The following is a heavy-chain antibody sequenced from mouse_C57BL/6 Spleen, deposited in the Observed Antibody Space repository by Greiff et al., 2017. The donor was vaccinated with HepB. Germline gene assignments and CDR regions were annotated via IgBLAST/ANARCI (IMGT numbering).Heavy chain of an antibody. CDR2: ISSGGSYT. CDR1: GFTFSSYG. V-gene: IGHV5-6*01. Sequence: DVQLVESGGDLVKPGGSLKLSCAASGFTFSSYGMSWVRQTPDKRLEWVATISSGGSYTYYPDSVKGRFTISRDNAKNTLYLQMSSLKSEDTAMYYCARHWDYFDYWGQGTTLTVSS. J-gene: IGHJ2*01. CDR3: ARHWDYFDY.